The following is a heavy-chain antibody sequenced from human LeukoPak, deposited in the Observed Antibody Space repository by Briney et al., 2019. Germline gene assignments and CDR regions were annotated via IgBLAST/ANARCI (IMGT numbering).Heavy chain of an antibody. Sequence: ASVKVSCKASGYTFTSYDINWVRQAPGQGLEWMGIINPSGGSTSYAQKFQGRVTMTRDTSTSTVYMELSSLRSEDTAVYYCARVWSGAADVYLDYWGQGTLVTVSS. CDR2: INPSGGST. J-gene: IGHJ4*02. CDR3: ARVWSGAADVYLDY. V-gene: IGHV1-46*01. CDR1: GYTFTSYD. D-gene: IGHD3-10*02.